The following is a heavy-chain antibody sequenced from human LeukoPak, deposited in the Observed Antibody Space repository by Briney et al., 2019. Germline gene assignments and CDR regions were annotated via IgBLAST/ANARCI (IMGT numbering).Heavy chain of an antibody. Sequence: SSETLSLTCTVSGGSISSYYWSWIRQPPGKGLEWIGYIYYSGSTNYNPSLKSRVTISVDTSKNQFSLKLSSVTAADTAVYYCARDQTYYDFWSGYYGFDPWGQGTLVTVSS. D-gene: IGHD3-3*01. V-gene: IGHV4-59*01. CDR1: GGSISSYY. CDR3: ARDQTYYDFWSGYYGFDP. J-gene: IGHJ5*02. CDR2: IYYSGST.